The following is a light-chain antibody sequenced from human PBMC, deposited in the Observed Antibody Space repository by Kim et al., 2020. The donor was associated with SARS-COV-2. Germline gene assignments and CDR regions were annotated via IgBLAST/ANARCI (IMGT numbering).Light chain of an antibody. Sequence: PGERATLSCRTSQSGTSSYLAWYQHKPGQAPRLLIYDASSRATGIADRFRGSGSGTDFTLTISRLEPEDYAVYYCQQYSSSRGTFGGGTKLEI. CDR1: QSGTSSY. V-gene: IGKV3-20*01. CDR3: QQYSSSRGT. CDR2: DAS. J-gene: IGKJ4*01.